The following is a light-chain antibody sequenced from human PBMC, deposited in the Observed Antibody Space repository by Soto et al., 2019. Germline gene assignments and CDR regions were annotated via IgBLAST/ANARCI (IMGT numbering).Light chain of an antibody. CDR2: GNS. J-gene: IGLJ1*01. Sequence: QPVLTQPPSVSGAPGQRVTISCTGSNSNIGAGYDVHWYQLLPGTAPKLLIYGNSNRPSGVPDRFSGSKSGTSASLAITGLQAEDEADYYCQSYDTSLSVLYVFGTGTKLTVL. CDR3: QSYDTSLSVLYV. CDR1: NSNIGAGYD. V-gene: IGLV1-40*01.